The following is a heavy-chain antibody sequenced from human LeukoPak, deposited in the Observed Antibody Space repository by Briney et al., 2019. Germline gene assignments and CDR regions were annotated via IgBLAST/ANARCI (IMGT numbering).Heavy chain of an antibody. CDR3: ARETIAVADPGCFGY. V-gene: IGHV3-48*03. CDR1: GFTFSSYE. J-gene: IGHJ4*02. CDR2: ISSSGSTI. D-gene: IGHD6-19*01. Sequence: PGGSLRLSCAASGFTFSSYEMNWVRQAPGKGLEGVSYISSSGSTIYYADSVKGRFTISRDNAKNSLYLQMNSLRAEDTAVYYCARETIAVADPGCFGYWGQGTLVTVSS.